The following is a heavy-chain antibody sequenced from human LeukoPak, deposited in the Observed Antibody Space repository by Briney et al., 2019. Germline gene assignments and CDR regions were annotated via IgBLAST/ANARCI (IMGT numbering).Heavy chain of an antibody. Sequence: PGGSLRLSCAASGFTFSSYGMHWVRQAPGKGLEWVAVISYDGSNKYYADSVKGRFTISRDNSKNTLYLQMNSLRAEDTAVYYCANARTRRYYYGMDVWGQGTTVTVSS. V-gene: IGHV3-30*18. CDR1: GFTFSSYG. J-gene: IGHJ6*02. CDR2: ISYDGSNK. CDR3: ANARTRRYYYGMDV.